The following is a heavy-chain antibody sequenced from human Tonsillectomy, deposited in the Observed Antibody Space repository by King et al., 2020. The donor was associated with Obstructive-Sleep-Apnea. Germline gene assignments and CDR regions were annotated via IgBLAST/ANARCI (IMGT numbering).Heavy chain of an antibody. CDR1: GGSISSYY. J-gene: IGHJ4*02. V-gene: IGHV4-59*01. D-gene: IGHD6-19*01. Sequence: QLRESGPGLVKPSETLSLTCTVSGGSISSYYWSWIRQPPGKGLEWIGYIYYSGSTNYNPSLKSRVTISVDTSKNQFSLKLSSVTAADTAVYYCARVKAVAGRIDYWGQGTLDTVSS. CDR3: ARVKAVAGRIDY. CDR2: IYYSGST.